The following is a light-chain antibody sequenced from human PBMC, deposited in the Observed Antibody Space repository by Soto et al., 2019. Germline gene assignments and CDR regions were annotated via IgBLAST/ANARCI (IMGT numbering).Light chain of an antibody. J-gene: IGKJ1*01. V-gene: IGKV1-5*01. CDR1: QSIRSW. CDR2: DAS. Sequence: DIQMTQSPSTLSASVGDRVTITCRASQSIRSWLAWYQQKPGEAPKLLIYDASTLESGVPSRFSGSGSGTDFTLTISSLQPDDFATYYCQQYSNYWTFGQGTKVDIK. CDR3: QQYSNYWT.